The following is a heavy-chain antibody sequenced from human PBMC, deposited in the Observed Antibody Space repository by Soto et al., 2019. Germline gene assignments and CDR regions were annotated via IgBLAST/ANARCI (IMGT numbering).Heavy chain of an antibody. CDR1: GGSISSYY. D-gene: IGHD2-2*01. Sequence: PSETLSLTCTVSGGSISSYYWSWIRQPPGKGLEWIGYIYYSGSTNYNPSLKSRVTISVDTSKNQFSLKLSSVTAADTAVYYCARGLGYCSSTSCRAAVYYYYYYMDVWGKGTTVTVSS. V-gene: IGHV4-59*01. J-gene: IGHJ6*03. CDR2: IYYSGST. CDR3: ARGLGYCSSTSCRAAVYYYYYYMDV.